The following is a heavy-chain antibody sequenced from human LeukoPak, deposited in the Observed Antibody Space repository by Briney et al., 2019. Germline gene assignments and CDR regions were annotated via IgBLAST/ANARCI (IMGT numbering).Heavy chain of an antibody. CDR2: IIPIFGTA. J-gene: IGHJ5*02. V-gene: IGHV1-69*05. CDR3: ARDNSVGETAWWFDP. D-gene: IGHD1-26*01. Sequence: GSSVKVSYKASGGTFSSYAISWVRQAPGQGLEWMGGIIPIFGTANYAQKFQGRLTMTRDMFTSTDYMELTSLTSDDTAVYYCARDNSVGETAWWFDPWGQGTLVTVSS. CDR1: GGTFSSYA.